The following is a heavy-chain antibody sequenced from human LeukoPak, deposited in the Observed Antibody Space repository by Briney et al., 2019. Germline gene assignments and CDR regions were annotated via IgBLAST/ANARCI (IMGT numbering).Heavy chain of an antibody. CDR3: ARLLYSSSPSYFDY. V-gene: IGHV5-51*01. CDR2: IYPDDSDT. Sequence: GAALQISSKGAGYSFTSYWIGWVRQVPAKDLEWMGIIYPDDSDTRYSPSFQGQVTISADKSINTAYLQLSSLKASDTAMYYWARLLYSSSPSYFDYWGQATLVTASA. CDR1: GYSFTSYW. D-gene: IGHD6-6*01. J-gene: IGHJ4*02.